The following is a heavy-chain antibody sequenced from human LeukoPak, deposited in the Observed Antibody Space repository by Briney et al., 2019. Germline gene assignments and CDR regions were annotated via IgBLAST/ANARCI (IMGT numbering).Heavy chain of an antibody. CDR1: GYTFTNYG. V-gene: IGHV1-24*01. Sequence: ASVKVSCKASGYTFTNYGISWVRQAPGKGLEWMGGFDPEDGETIYAQKFQGRVTMTEDTSTNTAYMELSSLRSEDTAVYYCATARVAAAGKNAPGYFDYWGQGTLVTVSS. CDR2: FDPEDGET. J-gene: IGHJ4*02. CDR3: ATARVAAAGKNAPGYFDY. D-gene: IGHD6-13*01.